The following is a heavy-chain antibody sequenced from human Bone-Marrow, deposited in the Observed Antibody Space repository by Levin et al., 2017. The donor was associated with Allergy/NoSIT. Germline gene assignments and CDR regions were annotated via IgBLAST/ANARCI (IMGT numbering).Heavy chain of an antibody. CDR3: AKDRSLERRGIFDY. CDR1: GFTLSSYA. Sequence: GGSLRLSCAASGFTLSSYAMSWVRQAPGKGLEWVSAISGSGGDTYYADSVKGRFTISRDNSKNTLYLQMNSLRAEDTAVYFCAKDRSLERRGIFDYWGQGTLVTVSS. J-gene: IGHJ4*02. V-gene: IGHV3-23*01. D-gene: IGHD1-1*01. CDR2: ISGSGGDT.